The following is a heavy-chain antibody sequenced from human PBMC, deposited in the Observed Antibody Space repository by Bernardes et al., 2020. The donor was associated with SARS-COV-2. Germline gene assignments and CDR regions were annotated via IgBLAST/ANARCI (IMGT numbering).Heavy chain of an antibody. Sequence: ASVKVSCKASGYTFTSYGISWVRQAPGQGLEWMGWNSTYNGDTNYQQKFQGRVTMTTHTSTNTAYMELRSLRSDDTAVYYCARDQVRYCSTTSCYELKWGFSYWDRGTLVTFSS. V-gene: IGHV1-18*01. J-gene: IGHJ4*02. D-gene: IGHD2-2*01. CDR1: GYTFTSYG. CDR2: NSTYNGDT. CDR3: ARDQVRYCSTTSCYELKWGFSY.